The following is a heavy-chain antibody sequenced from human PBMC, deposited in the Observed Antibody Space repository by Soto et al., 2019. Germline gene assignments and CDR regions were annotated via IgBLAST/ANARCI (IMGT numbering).Heavy chain of an antibody. Sequence: QVQLVQSGAEVKKPGSSVKVSCKASGGTFSSYAISWVRQAPGQGLEWMGGIIPIFGTANYAQKFKGRVTITADESTSTPYMELSSLGSEDKAVYYCARYTEWLRFRYFDYCGKGTLVSVST. J-gene: IGHJ4*02. V-gene: IGHV1-69*01. CDR3: ARYTEWLRFRYFDY. CDR1: GGTFSSYA. D-gene: IGHD5-12*01. CDR2: IIPIFGTA.